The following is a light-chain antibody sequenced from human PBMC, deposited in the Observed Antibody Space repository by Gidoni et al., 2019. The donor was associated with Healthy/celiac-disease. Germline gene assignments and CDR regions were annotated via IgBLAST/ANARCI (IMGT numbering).Light chain of an antibody. CDR2: GAS. CDR1: QSVSNN. J-gene: IGKJ4*01. CDR3: QKYNT. V-gene: IGKV3-15*01. Sequence: EIVMTQSPATLSVSPGDRVTLSCRASQSVSNNLVWYQQKPGQAPRLLIYGASTRATDIPARFSGSGSGTEFTLTISSLQSEDFAVYYCQKYNTFGGGTKVEIK.